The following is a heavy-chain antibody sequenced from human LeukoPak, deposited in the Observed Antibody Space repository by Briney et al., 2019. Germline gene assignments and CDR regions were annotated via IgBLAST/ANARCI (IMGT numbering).Heavy chain of an antibody. J-gene: IGHJ4*02. CDR1: GGSFSGYY. Sequence: SETLSLTCAVYGGSFSGYYWSWIRQPPGKGLEWIGEINHSGSTNYNPSLKSRVTISVDTSKNQFSLRLSSVTAADTAVYYCARAWGCSGGSCPSDYWGQGTLVTVSS. CDR2: INHSGST. V-gene: IGHV4-34*01. D-gene: IGHD2-15*01. CDR3: ARAWGCSGGSCPSDY.